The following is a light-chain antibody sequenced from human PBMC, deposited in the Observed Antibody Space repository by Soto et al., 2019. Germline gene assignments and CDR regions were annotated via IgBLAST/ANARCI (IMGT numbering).Light chain of an antibody. CDR1: QSVSSN. V-gene: IGKV3-15*01. CDR2: GAS. Sequence: EIVMTQSPATLSVSPGERATLSCRASQSVSSNLAWYQQKPGQAPRLLLYGASTRATGIPARFSGSGSGTEFTLTISSLQSEDFAVYYCQQYNNWPRTFGQGPKVEIK. CDR3: QQYNNWPRT. J-gene: IGKJ1*01.